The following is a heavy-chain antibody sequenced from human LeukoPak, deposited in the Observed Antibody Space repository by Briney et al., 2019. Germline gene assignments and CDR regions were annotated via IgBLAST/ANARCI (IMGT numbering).Heavy chain of an antibody. J-gene: IGHJ6*02. CDR2: ISYDGSNK. CDR3: EKVKDDYNLRPIRYYYGMDV. CDR1: GFTFSSYG. D-gene: IGHD4-11*01. Sequence: PGRSLRLSCAASGFTFSSYGMHWVRQAPGKGLEWVAVISYDGSNKYYADSVKGRFTISRDNSKNTLYLQMNSLRAEDTAVYYWEKVKDDYNLRPIRYYYGMDVWGQGTTVTVSS. V-gene: IGHV3-30*18.